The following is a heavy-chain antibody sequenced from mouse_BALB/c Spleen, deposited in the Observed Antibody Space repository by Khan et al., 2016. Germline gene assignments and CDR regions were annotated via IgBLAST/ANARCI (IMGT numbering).Heavy chain of an antibody. J-gene: IGHJ3*01. Sequence: QVTLKESGPGLLQPSQTLSLTCSFSGFSLSTSGMGVSWIRHPSGKGLEWLAHIYCDDDKRYNPSLKSRLTISKDTSSNQVFHKITSADTADTATDDCAADDVFAYWGQGTLVTVSA. D-gene: IGHD2-3*01. V-gene: IGHV8-12*01. CDR3: AADDVFAY. CDR1: GFSLSTSGMG. CDR2: IYCDDDK.